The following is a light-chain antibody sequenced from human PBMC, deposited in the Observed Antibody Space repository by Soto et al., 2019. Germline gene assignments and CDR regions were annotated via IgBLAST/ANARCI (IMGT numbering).Light chain of an antibody. CDR1: QSVSSSY. V-gene: IGKV3-20*01. J-gene: IGKJ4*01. Sequence: EIVLTQSPGTLSLSPGERATLSCRASQSVSSSYLAWYQQKPGQAPRLLIYGASSRATGIPDRFSGSGSGTDFTLTISRLEPEDGAVYYCQQYGSSTLTFGGGTKVEIK. CDR3: QQYGSSTLT. CDR2: GAS.